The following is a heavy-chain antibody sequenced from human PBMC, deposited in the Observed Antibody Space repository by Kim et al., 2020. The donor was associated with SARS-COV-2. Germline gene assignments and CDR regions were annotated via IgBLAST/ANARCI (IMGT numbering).Heavy chain of an antibody. V-gene: IGHV3-23*01. CDR3: AKSAAHCSGGSCYSY. J-gene: IGHJ4*02. Sequence: DPLKGRFTIARENPNHTLYLQMTSVRAEDTAVYYCAKSAAHCSGGSCYSYWGQGTLVTVSS. D-gene: IGHD2-15*01.